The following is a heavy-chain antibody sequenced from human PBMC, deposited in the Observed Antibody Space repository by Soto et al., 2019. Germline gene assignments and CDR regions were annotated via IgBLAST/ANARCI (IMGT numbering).Heavy chain of an antibody. CDR3: ARDIDYGDYGWFDP. CDR2: ISAYNGNT. V-gene: IGHV1-18*04. J-gene: IGHJ5*02. CDR1: GYTFTSYG. Sequence: ASLKVSCKSSGYTFTSYGISWVRQAPGQGLEWMGWISAYNGNTNYAQKLQGRVTMTTDTSTSTAYMELRSLRSDDTAVYYCARDIDYGDYGWFDPWGQGTLVTVSS. D-gene: IGHD4-17*01.